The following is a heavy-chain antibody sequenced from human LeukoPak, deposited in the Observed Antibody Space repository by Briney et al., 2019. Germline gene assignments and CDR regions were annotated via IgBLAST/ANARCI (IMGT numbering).Heavy chain of an antibody. CDR1: GFTFDDYA. J-gene: IGHJ4*02. V-gene: IGHV3-9*01. CDR2: ISWNSGSI. CDR3: AKEGRFGEFLGYYFDY. D-gene: IGHD3-10*01. Sequence: GRSLRLSCAASGFTFDDYAMHWVRQAPGKGLEWVSGISWNSGSIGYADSVKGRFTISRDNAKNSLYLQMNSLRAEDTALYYCAKEGRFGEFLGYYFDYWGRGTLVTVSS.